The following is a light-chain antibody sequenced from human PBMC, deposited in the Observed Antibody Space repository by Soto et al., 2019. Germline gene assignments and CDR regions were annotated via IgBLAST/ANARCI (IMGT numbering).Light chain of an antibody. V-gene: IGLV1-47*01. CDR3: ATWDDSLGGPV. Sequence: QSVLTQPPSVSGTPGQRVNISCSGSSSNIGRNYVYWYHQFPGMAPKLLIYRDNERPSGVSDRFSGSKSGTSASLAISGLRSGDEADYHCATWDDSLGGPVFGGGTKVTVL. J-gene: IGLJ2*01. CDR1: SSNIGRNY. CDR2: RDN.